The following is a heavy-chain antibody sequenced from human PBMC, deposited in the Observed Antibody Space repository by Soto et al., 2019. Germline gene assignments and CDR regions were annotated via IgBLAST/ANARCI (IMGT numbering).Heavy chain of an antibody. D-gene: IGHD3-10*01. CDR1: GGSIRSSF. CDR3: ARDVGSGINY. V-gene: IGHV4-59*01. Sequence: SETLSLTCTVSGGSIRSSFWSWIRQPPGKGLEWIGYIHDSEPTNYNPSLKSRVTMSLDTSKNQLSLRLTSVTAADTAVYYCARDVGSGINYWGQGTLVTVS. J-gene: IGHJ4*02. CDR2: IHDSEPT.